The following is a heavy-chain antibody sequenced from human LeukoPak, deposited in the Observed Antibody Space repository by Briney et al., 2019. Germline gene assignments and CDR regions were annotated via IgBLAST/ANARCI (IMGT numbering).Heavy chain of an antibody. CDR1: GFTFSLYG. J-gene: IGHJ4*02. CDR2: ISHGGSNQ. Sequence: GGSLRLSCAASGFTFSLYGTHGVRQAPGKGLEWVAVISHGGSNQYYADSVKGRFTISRDNSMNTVSLQMDSLRVEDTGVYYCAKDFETRKEAWLRYPDYWGQGTLVTVSS. CDR3: AKDFETRKEAWLRYPDY. V-gene: IGHV3-30*18. D-gene: IGHD3-16*01.